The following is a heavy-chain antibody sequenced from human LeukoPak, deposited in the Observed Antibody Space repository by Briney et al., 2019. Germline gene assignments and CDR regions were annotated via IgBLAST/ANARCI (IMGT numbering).Heavy chain of an antibody. CDR3: AKDPRRYSRTGGYFDY. D-gene: IGHD6-13*01. CDR2: ISYDGSDK. CDR1: GFTFSSYW. Sequence: GGSLRLSCAASGFTFSSYWMSWVRQAPGKGLEWVAVISYDGSDKYYADPVKGRFTISRDNSKNTLYLQMNSLRAEDTAVYYCAKDPRRYSRTGGYFDYWGQGTLVTVSS. V-gene: IGHV3-30*18. J-gene: IGHJ4*02.